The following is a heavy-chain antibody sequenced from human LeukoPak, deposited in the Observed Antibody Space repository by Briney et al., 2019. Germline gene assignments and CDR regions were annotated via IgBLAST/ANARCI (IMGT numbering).Heavy chain of an antibody. Sequence: SETLSLTCTVSGGSFISSSHHWGWIRQSPGKGLEWIGTVYYGRTTYYNPSLDGRVTISLDTSANHFSLQLNSVTAADTAVYYCVRHDGRGGATMGAFDSWGQGSLVTVSS. CDR1: GGSFISSSHH. D-gene: IGHD5-12*01. CDR2: VYYGRTT. CDR3: VRHDGRGGATMGAFDS. V-gene: IGHV4-39*01. J-gene: IGHJ5*01.